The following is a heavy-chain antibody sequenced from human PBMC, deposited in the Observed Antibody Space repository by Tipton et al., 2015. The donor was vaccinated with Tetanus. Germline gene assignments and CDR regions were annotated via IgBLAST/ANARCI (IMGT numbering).Heavy chain of an antibody. CDR3: ARDRRGGLWLDGGFDY. CDR2: IRGDGGEM. J-gene: IGHJ4*02. V-gene: IGHV3-7*01. Sequence: SLRLSCAASGFPFNDYWLSWVRQAPGKGLEWVANIRGDGGEMYYVDSVKGRFTISRDNSKNALYLQMNSLRVEDTAMYYCARDRRGGLWLDGGFDYWGQGTLVTVSS. CDR1: GFPFNDYW. D-gene: IGHD3-16*01.